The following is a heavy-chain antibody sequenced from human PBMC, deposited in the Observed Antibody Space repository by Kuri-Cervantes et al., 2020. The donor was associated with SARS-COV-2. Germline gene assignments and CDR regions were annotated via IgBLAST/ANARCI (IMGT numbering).Heavy chain of an antibody. CDR1: GYSISSGYY. CDR2: IYHSGST. CDR3: ARDRLSIAAADDYFDY. J-gene: IGHJ4*02. V-gene: IGHV4-38-2*02. D-gene: IGHD6-13*01. Sequence: SETLSLTCAVSGYSISSGYYWGWIRQPPGKGLEWIGSIYHSGSTYYNPSLKSRVTISVDTSKNQFSLKLSSVTAADTAVYYCARDRLSIAAADDYFDYWGQGTLVTVSS.